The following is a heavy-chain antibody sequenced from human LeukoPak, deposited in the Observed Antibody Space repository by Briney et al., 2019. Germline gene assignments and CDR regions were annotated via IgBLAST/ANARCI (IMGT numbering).Heavy chain of an antibody. CDR2: ISGSGGST. J-gene: IGHJ6*03. CDR3: AKALRSIYYYYMDV. CDR1: GFTFSDYA. D-gene: IGHD3-10*01. Sequence: PGGSLRLSCAASGFTFSDYAMSWVRQAPGKGLEWVSAISGSGGSTYYTDSVKGRFTISRDNSRSTLYLHLNSLRAEDTAVYWCAKALRSIYYYYMDVWGNGTTATVSS. V-gene: IGHV3-23*01.